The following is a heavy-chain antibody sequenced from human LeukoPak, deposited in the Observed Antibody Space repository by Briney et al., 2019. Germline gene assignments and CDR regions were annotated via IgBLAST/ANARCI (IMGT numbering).Heavy chain of an antibody. CDR1: GYTFTSYG. D-gene: IGHD3-9*01. CDR2: IIPIFGTA. J-gene: IGHJ4*02. Sequence: SVKVSCKASGYTFTSYGISWVRQAPGQGLEWMGGIIPIFGTANYAQKFQGRVTITADESTSTAYMELSSLRSEDTAVYYCARGGPPLRYDILTGYYDYWGQGTLVTVSS. CDR3: ARGGPPLRYDILTGYYDY. V-gene: IGHV1-69*13.